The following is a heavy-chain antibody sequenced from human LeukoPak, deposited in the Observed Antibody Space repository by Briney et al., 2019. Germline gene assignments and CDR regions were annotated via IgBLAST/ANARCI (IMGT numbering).Heavy chain of an antibody. CDR3: ARGRTKRYSGYDQYYYYMDV. D-gene: IGHD5-12*01. J-gene: IGHJ6*03. Sequence: SETLSLTCTVSGGSISSYYWSWIRQPPGKGLEWIGYIYYSGSTNYNPSLKSRVTISVDTSKNQFSLKLSSVTAADTAVYYCARGRTKRYSGYDQYYYYMDVWGKGTTVTISS. CDR2: IYYSGST. CDR1: GGSISSYY. V-gene: IGHV4-59*12.